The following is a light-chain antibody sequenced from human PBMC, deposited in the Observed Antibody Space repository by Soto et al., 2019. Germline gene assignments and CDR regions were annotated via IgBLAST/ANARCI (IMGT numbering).Light chain of an antibody. V-gene: IGKV3-20*01. CDR3: QQYGSSPGT. Sequence: EIVLTQSPGTLSLSPGERATLSCRASQSVSSSYLAWYQQKPGQAPTLLIYGASSRATGIPDRFSGSGSGTDFTLTICRLEPEDFAVYYCQQYGSSPGTFGQGTKLEIK. CDR2: GAS. J-gene: IGKJ2*01. CDR1: QSVSSSY.